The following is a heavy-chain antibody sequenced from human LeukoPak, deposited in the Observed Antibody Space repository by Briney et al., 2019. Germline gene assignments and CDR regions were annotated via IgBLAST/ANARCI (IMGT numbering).Heavy chain of an antibody. Sequence: GGSLRLSCAASGFTFSDYYMSWIRQAPGKGLEWVSYISTGGTTTYYADSVKGRFTISRDNAKNSQYLQMTSLTAEDTAVYYCAKGSGTSRPYYLDYWGRGTLVTVSS. D-gene: IGHD6-25*01. CDR3: AKGSGTSRPYYLDY. CDR2: ISTGGTTT. CDR1: GFTFSDYY. V-gene: IGHV3-11*01. J-gene: IGHJ4*02.